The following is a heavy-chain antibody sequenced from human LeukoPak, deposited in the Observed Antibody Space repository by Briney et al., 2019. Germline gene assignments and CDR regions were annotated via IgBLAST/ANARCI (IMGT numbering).Heavy chain of an antibody. CDR3: ARTYSSSPADYFDY. V-gene: IGHV1-2*02. CDR1: GYTFTDYY. D-gene: IGHD6-6*01. CDR2: INPNSGGT. Sequence: ASVKVSCKASGYTFTDYYMHWVRQAPGQGLEWMGWINPNSGGTNYAQKFQGRVTMTRDTSISTAYMELSRLTSDDTAMYYCARTYSSSPADYFDYWGQGTLVTVSS. J-gene: IGHJ4*02.